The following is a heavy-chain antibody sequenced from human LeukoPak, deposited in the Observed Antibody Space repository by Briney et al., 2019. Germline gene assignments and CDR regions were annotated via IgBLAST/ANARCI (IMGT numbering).Heavy chain of an antibody. CDR3: AKDRGRGYYYMDV. CDR2: ISSSSSYI. Sequence: PGGSLRLSCAASGFTFSSYSMNWVRQAPGKGLEWVSSISSSSSYIYYADSVKGRFTISRDNAKNSLYLQMNSLRAEDTAVYYCAKDRGRGYYYMDVWGKGTTVTVSS. V-gene: IGHV3-21*01. CDR1: GFTFSSYS. D-gene: IGHD3-10*01. J-gene: IGHJ6*03.